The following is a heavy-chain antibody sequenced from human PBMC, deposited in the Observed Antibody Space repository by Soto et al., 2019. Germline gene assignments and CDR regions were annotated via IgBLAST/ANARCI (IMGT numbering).Heavy chain of an antibody. D-gene: IGHD6-13*01. CDR1: GFTLTNYG. V-gene: IGHV3-23*01. J-gene: IGHJ4*02. Sequence: PGGSLRLSCAASGFTLTNYGMSWVRQAPGKGLEWVSVVTGSGGSTYYADSVKGRFTISRDSSRNTLYLQMNSLRAEDTALYYCAKDHHLVNPYYFGSWGQGNLVTVSS. CDR2: VTGSGGST. CDR3: AKDHHLVNPYYFGS.